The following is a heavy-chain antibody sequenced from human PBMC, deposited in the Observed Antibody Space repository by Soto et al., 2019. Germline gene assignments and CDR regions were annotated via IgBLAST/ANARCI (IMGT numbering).Heavy chain of an antibody. J-gene: IGHJ4*02. Sequence: QVYLQESGPGLVKPSATLSLTCSVSGGSLSFNYWSCIRQVPGKGLEWLGYIFYSGNSNYNPSLKSRVTISIDTSKNQFSLNLSSLTTADTAVYYCARGRGNFDFWGQGTLVTVSS. D-gene: IGHD3-10*01. CDR1: GGSLSFNY. CDR2: IFYSGNS. CDR3: ARGRGNFDF. V-gene: IGHV4-59*01.